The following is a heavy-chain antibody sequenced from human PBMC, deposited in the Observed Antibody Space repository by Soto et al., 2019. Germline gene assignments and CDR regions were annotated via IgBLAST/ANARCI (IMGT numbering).Heavy chain of an antibody. V-gene: IGHV3-48*02. Sequence: EVQLVESGGGLVQPGGSLRLSCAASGFIFSDYSMNWVRQAPGKGLEWVSHISGSSTVIYYADSVSGRFTISRDNAKNSLYLQMHSLRDEDTAVYYCARDGRIAARHADWFDPWGQGALVTVSS. CDR1: GFIFSDYS. CDR3: ARDGRIAARHADWFDP. D-gene: IGHD6-6*01. J-gene: IGHJ5*02. CDR2: ISGSSTVI.